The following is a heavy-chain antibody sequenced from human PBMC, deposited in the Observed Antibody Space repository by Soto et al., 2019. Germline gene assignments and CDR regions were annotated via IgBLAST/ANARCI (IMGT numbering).Heavy chain of an antibody. V-gene: IGHV4-4*02. CDR1: GGSISSSNW. CDR2: IYHSGST. J-gene: IGHJ4*02. D-gene: IGHD3-16*02. Sequence: QVQLQESGPGLVKPSGTLSLTCAVSGGSISSSNWWSWVRQPPGKGLEWIGEIYHSGSTNYNPYLKSRVTIPVAKSKNQCSLKLSSVTAADTAVYYCASCRKGSYLGYFDYWGQGTLVTVSS. CDR3: ASCRKGSYLGYFDY.